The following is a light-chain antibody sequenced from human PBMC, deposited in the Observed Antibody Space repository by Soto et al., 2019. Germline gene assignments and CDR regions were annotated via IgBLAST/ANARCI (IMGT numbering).Light chain of an antibody. J-gene: IGKJ4*01. CDR3: LQDYNYPFT. CDR2: AAS. CDR1: QGIKND. V-gene: IGKV1-6*01. Sequence: AIQMTQSPSSLSASVGERVTITCRASQGIKNDLGWYQQKPGKAPKLLISAASSLESGVPSRFSGSGSGTDFTLTITSLQPEDFATYYCLQDYNYPFTFGGGTRVEVK.